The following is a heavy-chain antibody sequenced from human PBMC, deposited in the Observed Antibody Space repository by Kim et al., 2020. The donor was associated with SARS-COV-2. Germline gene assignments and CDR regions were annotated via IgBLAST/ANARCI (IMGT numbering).Heavy chain of an antibody. J-gene: IGHJ6*02. CDR1: GGSISSYY. V-gene: IGHV4-59*01. CDR2: IYYSGST. D-gene: IGHD3-10*01. Sequence: SETLSLTCTVSGGSISSYYWSWIRQPPGKGLEWIGFIYYSGSTNYNPSLKSRVTISVDTSKNQFSLKLSSVTAADTAVYYCARRGYYYYGMDVWGQGTTVTVSS. CDR3: ARRGYYYYGMDV.